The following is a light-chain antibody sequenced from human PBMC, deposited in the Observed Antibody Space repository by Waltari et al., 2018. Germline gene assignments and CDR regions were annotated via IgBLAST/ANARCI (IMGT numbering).Light chain of an antibody. CDR2: DVF. Sequence: EIVLTQSPATLSLSPGETATLSCRASQSVRNYLAWYQQKPGRAPRLLISDVFKRATGIPARFTDSGSGSGTDFTLTISSLEPEDFAVYYCQHRTNWPLTFGPGTKVDLK. CDR1: QSVRNY. CDR3: QHRTNWPLT. V-gene: IGKV3-11*01. J-gene: IGKJ3*01.